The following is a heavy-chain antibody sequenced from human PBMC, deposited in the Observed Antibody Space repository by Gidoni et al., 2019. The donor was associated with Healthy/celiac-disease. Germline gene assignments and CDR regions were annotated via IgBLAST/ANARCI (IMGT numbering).Heavy chain of an antibody. Sequence: QVQLQESGPGLVKPSETLSLTCTVSGGSISSYYWSWIRQPPGKGLEWIGYIYYSGSTNYNPSLKSRVTISVDTSKNQFSLKLSSVTAADTAVYYCARTYVYWGQGTLVTVSS. CDR2: IYYSGST. CDR1: GGSISSYY. CDR3: ARTYVY. V-gene: IGHV4-59*01. J-gene: IGHJ4*02. D-gene: IGHD2-21*01.